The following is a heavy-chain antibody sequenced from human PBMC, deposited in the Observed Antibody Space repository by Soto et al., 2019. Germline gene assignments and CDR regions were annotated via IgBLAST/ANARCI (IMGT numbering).Heavy chain of an antibody. V-gene: IGHV3-48*03. Sequence: GGSLRLSCAASGFTFSTYEMNWVRQAPGKGLEWVSYISSSGTTIYYADSVKGRFTISRDNAKNSLYLQMNSLRAEDTAVYYCATYYHDTSLNNWGQGTLVIVSS. CDR1: GFTFSTYE. D-gene: IGHD3-22*01. CDR3: ATYYHDTSLNN. J-gene: IGHJ4*02. CDR2: ISSSGTTI.